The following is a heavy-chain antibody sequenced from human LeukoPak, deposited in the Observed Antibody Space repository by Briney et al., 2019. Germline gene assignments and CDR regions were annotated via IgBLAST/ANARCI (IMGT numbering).Heavy chain of an antibody. CDR3: ARDQTIFGVVNEGGD. V-gene: IGHV3-33*01. D-gene: IGHD3-3*01. CDR2: IWYDGSNK. J-gene: IGHJ4*02. CDR1: GFTFSSYG. Sequence: GGSLRLSCAASGFTFSSYGMHWVRQAPGKGLEWVAVIWYDGSNKYYADSVKGRFTISRDNSKNTLYLQTNSLRAEDTAVYYCARDQTIFGVVNEGGDWGQGTLVTVSS.